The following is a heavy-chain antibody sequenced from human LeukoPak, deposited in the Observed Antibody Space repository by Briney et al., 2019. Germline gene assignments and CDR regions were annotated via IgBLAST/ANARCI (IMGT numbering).Heavy chain of an antibody. D-gene: IGHD3-16*01. V-gene: IGHV1-69*13. CDR3: ARVGVFAGENWFDP. CDR1: GGTFSSYA. J-gene: IGHJ5*02. Sequence: ASVKVSCKASGGTFSSYAISWVRQAPGQGLEWMGGIIPIFGIANYAQKFQGRVTITADESTSTAYMELSSLRSEDTAVYYCARVGVFAGENWFDPWGQGTLVTVSS. CDR2: IIPIFGIA.